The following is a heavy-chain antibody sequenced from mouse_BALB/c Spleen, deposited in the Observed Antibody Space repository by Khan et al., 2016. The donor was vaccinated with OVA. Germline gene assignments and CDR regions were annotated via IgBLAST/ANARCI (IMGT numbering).Heavy chain of an antibody. CDR3: VRSGAYYRYDGYFDV. CDR2: INPSNGYT. CDR1: GYTFTSYT. V-gene: IGHV1-4*01. Sequence: QVQLQQSGAELARPGASVKMSCKASGYTFTSYTMHWVKQRPGQGLEWIGYINPSNGYTNSNQKFKDKATLTADKSSSTAYMQLSSLTSADSAGYYCVRSGAYYRYDGYFDVWGAGTTVTVSS. D-gene: IGHD2-14*01. J-gene: IGHJ1*01.